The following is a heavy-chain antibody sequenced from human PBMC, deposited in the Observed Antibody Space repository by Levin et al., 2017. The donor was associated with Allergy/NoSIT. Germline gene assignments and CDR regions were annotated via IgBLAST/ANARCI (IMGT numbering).Heavy chain of an antibody. D-gene: IGHD1-26*01. J-gene: IGHJ6*03. Sequence: GESLKISCKASGFSVSGYYMHWVRQAPGQGLEWMGRSNPHSGGTNYAQKFRDRVTMTRDASGSTASMALRRLTSDDTAMYYCATTVVPNFYYYYVDVWGEGTTVTVSS. CDR2: SNPHSGGT. CDR3: ATTVVPNFYYYYVDV. CDR1: GFSVSGYY. V-gene: IGHV1-2*06.